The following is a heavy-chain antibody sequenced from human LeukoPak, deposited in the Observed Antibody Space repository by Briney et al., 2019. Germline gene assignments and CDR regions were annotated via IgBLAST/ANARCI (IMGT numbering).Heavy chain of an antibody. V-gene: IGHV4-59*01. CDR2: IYYSGST. Sequence: PSETLSLTCTVSGGSISSYYWSWIRQPPGKGLEWIGYIYYSGSTNYNPSLKSRVTISVDTSKNQFSLKLSSVTAADTAVYYRARARGVTVTTEYFQHWGQGTLVTVSS. J-gene: IGHJ1*01. D-gene: IGHD4-4*01. CDR1: GGSISSYY. CDR3: ARARGVTVTTEYFQH.